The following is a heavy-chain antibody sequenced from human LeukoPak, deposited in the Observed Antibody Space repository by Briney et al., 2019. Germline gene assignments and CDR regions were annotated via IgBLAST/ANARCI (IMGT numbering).Heavy chain of an antibody. CDR3: ARVPCTGGSCSRTFDY. CDR2: INAADSDT. CDR1: GYSFSTYW. V-gene: IGHV5-51*01. D-gene: IGHD2-8*02. Sequence: GESLKISCKGSGYSFSTYWIGWVRQMPGKGLEWMGLINAADSDTRYSPSFQGQVLISVDKSISTAYLQWGNLKATDTAFYYCARVPCTGGSCSRTFDYWGQGTLVPVYS. J-gene: IGHJ4*02.